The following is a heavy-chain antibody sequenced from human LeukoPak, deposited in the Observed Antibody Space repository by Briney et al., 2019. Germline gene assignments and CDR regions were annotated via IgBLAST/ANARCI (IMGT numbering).Heavy chain of an antibody. CDR1: GFTFSSYG. D-gene: IGHD3/OR15-3a*01. V-gene: IGHV3-33*06. Sequence: GRSLRLSCAASGFTFSSYGVHWVRQAPGKGLEGVAIIWYDGTTKYYADSVKGRFTLSRDNSKNTMFLQMNSLRAEDTAVYYCAKSRTGHDAFDIWGQGTKVTVSS. CDR3: AKSRTGHDAFDI. J-gene: IGHJ3*02. CDR2: IWYDGTTK.